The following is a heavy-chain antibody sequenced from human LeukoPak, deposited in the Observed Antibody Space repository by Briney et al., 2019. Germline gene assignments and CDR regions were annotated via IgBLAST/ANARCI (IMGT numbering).Heavy chain of an antibody. Sequence: GGSLRLSCAASGFTVSSNYMSWVRQAPGKGLEWVSVIYSGGSTYYADSVKGRFTISRDNSKNTLYLQMNSLRAEDTAVYYCAKSRRPSPYGSGSSLDYWGQGTLVTVSS. D-gene: IGHD3-10*01. CDR3: AKSRRPSPYGSGSSLDY. CDR2: IYSGGST. CDR1: GFTVSSNY. J-gene: IGHJ4*02. V-gene: IGHV3-66*01.